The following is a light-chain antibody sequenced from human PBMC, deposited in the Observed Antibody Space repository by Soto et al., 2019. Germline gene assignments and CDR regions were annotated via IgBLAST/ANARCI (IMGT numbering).Light chain of an antibody. CDR1: SSDVGAFNY. V-gene: IGLV2-8*01. Sequence: QSVLTQPPSASGSPGQSVTISCTGTSSDVGAFNYVSWYQQHPGKAPKLIIYDVIKRPSGVPDRFSGSKSGNTASLTVSGLQTEDEADYYCCSYAGGNTLVFGGGTKVTVL. J-gene: IGLJ2*01. CDR2: DVI. CDR3: CSYAGGNTLV.